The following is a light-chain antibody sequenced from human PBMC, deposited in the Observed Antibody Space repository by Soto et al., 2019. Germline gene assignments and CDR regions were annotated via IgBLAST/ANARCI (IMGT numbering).Light chain of an antibody. V-gene: IGKV1D-12*01. J-gene: IGKJ4*01. CDR1: QDISSW. CDR3: QQADSFPLT. CDR2: AAS. Sequence: DIQMTQSTSSVSASVGDRVIITCRASQDISSWLAWYQQEAGEAPKLLIFAASRLHSGVPSRFSGSLSGTDFTLTITNLQPEDFATYYCQQADSFPLTFGGGTQVEIK.